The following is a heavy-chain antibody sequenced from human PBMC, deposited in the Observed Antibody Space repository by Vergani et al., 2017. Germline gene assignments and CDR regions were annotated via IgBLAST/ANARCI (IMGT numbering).Heavy chain of an antibody. CDR2: IQYDGNNK. V-gene: IGHV3-30*02. CDR1: GFTFSSYG. CDR3: AVGPPAVAEFDP. D-gene: IGHD6-19*01. Sequence: QVQLVESGGGVVQPGGSLRLSCAASGFTFSSYGMHWVRQAPGKGLEWVAFIQYDGNNKYYADSVKGRFTISRDNAKNSLYLQMNSLRAEDTAVYYCAVGPPAVAEFDPWGQGTLVTVSS. J-gene: IGHJ5*02.